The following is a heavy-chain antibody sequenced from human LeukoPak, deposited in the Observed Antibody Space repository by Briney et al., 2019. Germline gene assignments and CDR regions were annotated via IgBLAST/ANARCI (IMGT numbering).Heavy chain of an antibody. CDR2: ISGSGGST. CDR1: GFTFSSYA. D-gene: IGHD3-10*01. V-gene: IGHV3-23*01. Sequence: GGPLRLSCAASGFTFSSYAMSWVRQAPGKGLEWVSAISGSGGSTYYADSVKGRFTISRDNSKNTLYLQMNSLRAEDTAVYYCAKDIRSTYYAKPYYFDYWGQGTLVTVSS. J-gene: IGHJ4*02. CDR3: AKDIRSTYYAKPYYFDY.